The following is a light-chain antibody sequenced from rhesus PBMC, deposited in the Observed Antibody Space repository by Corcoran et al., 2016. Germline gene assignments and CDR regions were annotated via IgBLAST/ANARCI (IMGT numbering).Light chain of an antibody. Sequence: SHDLTQAPSVSVSPGQTARITCGGDNIGSEVVSWYQQKPPQAPVLVMFYDNERPSGIPERFSGSKSGDSATLTISGVEAGEEGDYYCHVGDSSSDHGLFGGGTRLTVL. J-gene: IGLJ2*01. CDR2: YDN. CDR3: HVGDSSSDHGL. V-gene: IGLV3-44*01. CDR1: NIGSEV.